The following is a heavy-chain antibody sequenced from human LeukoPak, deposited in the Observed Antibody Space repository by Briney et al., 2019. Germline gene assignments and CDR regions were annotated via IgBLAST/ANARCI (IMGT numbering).Heavy chain of an antibody. D-gene: IGHD6-6*01. CDR1: GFTFSSYA. CDR3: AKWKIADRAPLFAY. CDR2: ISGSGGST. J-gene: IGHJ4*02. V-gene: IGHV3-23*01. Sequence: GGSLRLSCAASGFTFSSYAMSWVRQAPGKGLEWVAAISGSGGSTYYADSVKGRFTISRDNSKNTLYLQMNSLRAEDKAVYYCAKWKIADRAPLFAYWGQGTLVTVSS.